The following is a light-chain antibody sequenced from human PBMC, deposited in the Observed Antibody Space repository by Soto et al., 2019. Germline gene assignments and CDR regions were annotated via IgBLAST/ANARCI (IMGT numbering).Light chain of an antibody. V-gene: IGLV3-21*04. CDR3: QVWDSSSDHLDV. CDR2: YDS. CDR1: NIGSKS. J-gene: IGLJ1*01. Sequence: SYELTQPPSVSVAPGKTARITCGGNNIGSKSVHWYQQKPRQAPVLVIYYDSDRPSGIPERFSGTNSGNTATLTISRVEAGDEADYYCQVWDSSSDHLDVFGTGTKLTVL.